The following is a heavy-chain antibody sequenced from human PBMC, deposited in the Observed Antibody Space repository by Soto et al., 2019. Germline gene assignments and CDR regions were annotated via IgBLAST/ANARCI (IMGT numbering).Heavy chain of an antibody. CDR3: AREGMKSGGQSFWGSIAARLGVYYYYYMDV. V-gene: IGHV6-1*01. CDR2: TYYRTKWNN. CDR1: GDSVSSSSVA. J-gene: IGHJ6*03. D-gene: IGHD6-6*01. Sequence: SQTLSLTSAISGDSVSSSSVAWNWIRQSPSRGLEWLGRTYYRTKWNNDYAVSVKSRITINPDTSKNQFSLQLNSVTPEDTAVYYCAREGMKSGGQSFWGSIAARLGVYYYYYMDVWGKGTTVTVSS.